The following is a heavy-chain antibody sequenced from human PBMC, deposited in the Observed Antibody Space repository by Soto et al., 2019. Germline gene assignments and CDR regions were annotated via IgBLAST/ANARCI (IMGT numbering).Heavy chain of an antibody. Sequence: SETLSLTCTVSGGSISSGDYYWSWIRQPPGKGLEWIGYIYYSGSTYYNPSLKSRVTISVDTSKNQFSLKLSSVTAADTAVYYCARARRVRFLGWLGHKYLLDY. V-gene: IGHV4-30-4*01. D-gene: IGHD3-3*01. CDR3: ARARRVRFLGWLGHKYLLDY. CDR1: GGSISSGDYY. J-gene: IGHJ4*01. CDR2: IYYSGST.